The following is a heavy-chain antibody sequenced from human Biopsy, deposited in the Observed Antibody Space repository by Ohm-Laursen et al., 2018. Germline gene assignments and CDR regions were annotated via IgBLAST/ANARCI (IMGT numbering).Heavy chain of an antibody. D-gene: IGHD5-18*01. Sequence: SLRLSCTAPGFTFNNYGMQWVRQAPGKGLEWVAFIFYDGSNTYYADSVKGRFTISRDKSRDTLYLQMSSLRAEDTAVYYCAKDRYNYTPIGGFSMDVWGQGTTVTVSS. CDR3: AKDRYNYTPIGGFSMDV. CDR1: GFTFNNYG. J-gene: IGHJ6*02. V-gene: IGHV3-30*18. CDR2: IFYDGSNT.